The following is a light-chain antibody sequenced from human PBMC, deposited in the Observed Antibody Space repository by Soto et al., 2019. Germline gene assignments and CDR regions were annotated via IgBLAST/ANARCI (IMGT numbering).Light chain of an antibody. CDR2: LGS. CDR1: QSLLHSNGYNY. V-gene: IGKV2-28*01. CDR3: MQALPTPT. J-gene: IGKJ1*01. Sequence: DIVMTQSPLSLPVTPGEPASISCRSSQSLLHSNGYNYLDLHLQTPGPSPQLLIYLGSNRSSGVPDRFSGSGSGKDFTLKISRVEADDVGVYYCMQALPTPTFGQGTKVEIK.